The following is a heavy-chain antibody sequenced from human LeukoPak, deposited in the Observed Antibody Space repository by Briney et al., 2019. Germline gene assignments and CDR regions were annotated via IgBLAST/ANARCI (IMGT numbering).Heavy chain of an antibody. CDR2: IRYDGSDK. V-gene: IGHV3-30*02. CDR3: ARGMEFEVTSGFDY. Sequence: GGSLRLSCAASGFTFNSYGMHWVRQAPGKGLEWVSFIRYDGSDKYYADSVKGRFTISRDNSKNTLYLQMNSLRGEDAAVYYCARGMEFEVTSGFDYWGQGTLVSVSS. D-gene: IGHD3-10*01. CDR1: GFTFNSYG. J-gene: IGHJ4*02.